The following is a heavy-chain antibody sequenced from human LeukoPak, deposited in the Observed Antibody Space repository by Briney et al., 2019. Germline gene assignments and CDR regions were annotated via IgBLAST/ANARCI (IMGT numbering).Heavy chain of an antibody. D-gene: IGHD6-19*01. V-gene: IGHV3-30*19. Sequence: GRSLRLSCAASGFTFSSYGMHWVRQAPGKGLEWVAVISYDGSNKYYADSVKGRFTISRDNSKNTLYLQMNSLRAEDTAVYYCARDGSGWHYFDFWGQGTLVTVSS. CDR3: ARDGSGWHYFDF. CDR2: ISYDGSNK. CDR1: GFTFSSYG. J-gene: IGHJ4*02.